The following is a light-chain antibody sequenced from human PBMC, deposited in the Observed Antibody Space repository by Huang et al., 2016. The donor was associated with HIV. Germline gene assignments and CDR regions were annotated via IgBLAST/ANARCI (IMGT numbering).Light chain of an antibody. Sequence: DIQMTQSPASLSASVGDRVTITFRPDQSVGNHLSWYQQRPGQAPTLLIYDASTLQSGVPSRFSGSGSGTDFTLTINNVQHEDFATYYCQQSHSFPLTFGGGTKVEIK. CDR1: QSVGNH. J-gene: IGKJ4*01. CDR3: QQSHSFPLT. CDR2: DAS. V-gene: IGKV1-39*01.